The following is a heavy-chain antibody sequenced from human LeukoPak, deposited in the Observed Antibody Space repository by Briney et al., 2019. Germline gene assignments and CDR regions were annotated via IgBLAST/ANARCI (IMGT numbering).Heavy chain of an antibody. CDR1: RFTFDDYA. CDR2: ISWNSGSI. Sequence: GGSLRLSCAASRFTFDDYAMHWVRQAPGKGLEWVSGISWNSGSIGYADSVKGRFTISRDNAKNSLYLQMNSLRAEDTALYYCASYCSSTSCSDAFDIWGQGTMVTVSS. D-gene: IGHD2-2*01. V-gene: IGHV3-9*01. CDR3: ASYCSSTSCSDAFDI. J-gene: IGHJ3*02.